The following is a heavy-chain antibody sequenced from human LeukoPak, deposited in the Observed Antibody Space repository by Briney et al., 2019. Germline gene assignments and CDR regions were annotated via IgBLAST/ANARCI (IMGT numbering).Heavy chain of an antibody. CDR3: ARHKVHDFGGSDWYFDL. Sequence: SETLSLTCTVSGGSISSYYWSWIRQPPGKGLEWIGYIYYSGSTNYNPSLKSRVTMSVDTSKNQFSLKLSSVTAADTAVYYCARHKVHDFGGSDWYFDLWGRGTLVTVSS. D-gene: IGHD4-23*01. CDR2: IYYSGST. V-gene: IGHV4-59*08. CDR1: GGSISSYY. J-gene: IGHJ2*01.